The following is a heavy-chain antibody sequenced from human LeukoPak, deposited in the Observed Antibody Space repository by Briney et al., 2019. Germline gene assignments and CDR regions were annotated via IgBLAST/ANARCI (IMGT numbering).Heavy chain of an antibody. D-gene: IGHD5-24*01. CDR1: GGTFSSYA. V-gene: IGHV1-69*05. CDR2: IIPIFGTA. J-gene: IGHJ4*02. CDR3: AREGRDGYDDY. Sequence: SVKVSCKASGGTFSSYAISWVRQAPGQGLEWMGGIIPIFGTANYAQKFQGRVTITTDESTSTAYMELGSLRCEDTAVYYCAREGRDGYDDYWGQGTLVTFSS.